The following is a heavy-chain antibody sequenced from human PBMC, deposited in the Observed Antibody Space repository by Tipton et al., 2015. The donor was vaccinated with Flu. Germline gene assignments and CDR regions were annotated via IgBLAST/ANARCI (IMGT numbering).Heavy chain of an antibody. Sequence: TLSLTCSVSGDSIGSPYYWGWIRQPPGKGLEWIGNIFHTGSTYHNPSLKSRVTISVDTSKNQFSLKLISVTAADTAVYYCSRSTYYYGSGTSDYWGQGTLVTVSS. D-gene: IGHD3-10*01. CDR1: GDSIGSPYY. CDR3: SRSTYYYGSGTSDY. J-gene: IGHJ4*02. CDR2: IFHTGST. V-gene: IGHV4-38-2*01.